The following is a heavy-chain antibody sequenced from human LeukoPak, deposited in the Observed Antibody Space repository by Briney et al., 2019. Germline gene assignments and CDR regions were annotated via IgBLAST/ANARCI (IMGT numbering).Heavy chain of an antibody. CDR1: GYTFTNNY. V-gene: IGHV1-46*01. Sequence: RASVKVSCKASGYTFTNNYLHWVRQAPGQGLEWMGMIYPRDGSTSYAQNFQGRVTVTRDTSTTTVHMELRGLRSEDTAVYYCARDQEGLDYWGQGTVVTVSS. J-gene: IGHJ4*02. CDR2: IYPRDGST. CDR3: ARDQEGLDY.